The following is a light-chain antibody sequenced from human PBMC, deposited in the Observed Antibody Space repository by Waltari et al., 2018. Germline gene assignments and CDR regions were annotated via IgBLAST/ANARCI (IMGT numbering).Light chain of an antibody. CDR3: QQYYSYPLT. CDR1: QGISSY. CDR2: AAS. V-gene: IGKV1-8*01. Sequence: AIQMTQSPPSLSACTGDRVTITCRASQGISSYLAWYQQKSGEAPNLLIYAASTLQSGVPSRFSGSGSGTDFTLTISCLQSEDFATYYCQQYYSYPLTFGQGTKVDIK. J-gene: IGKJ1*01.